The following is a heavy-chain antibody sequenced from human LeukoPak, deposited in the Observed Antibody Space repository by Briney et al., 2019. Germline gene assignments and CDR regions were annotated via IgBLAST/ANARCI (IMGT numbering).Heavy chain of an antibody. D-gene: IGHD6-19*01. CDR1: GGSISSYY. CDR3: ARLETVAGFGY. J-gene: IGHJ4*02. V-gene: IGHV4-59*08. CDR2: IYYSGST. Sequence: SETLSLTCTVSGGSISSYYWSWIRQPPGKGLEWIGYIYYSGSTNYNPSLKSRITISIDTSTNQFSLKLNSVTAADTAVYYCARLETVAGFGYWGQGTLVTVSS.